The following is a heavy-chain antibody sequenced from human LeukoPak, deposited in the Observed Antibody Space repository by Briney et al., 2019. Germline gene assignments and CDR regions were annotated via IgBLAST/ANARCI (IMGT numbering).Heavy chain of an antibody. CDR1: GFTFSSYS. J-gene: IGHJ4*02. Sequence: GSLRLSCAASGFTFSSYSMNWVRQAPGKGLEWVSSISSSSSYIYYADSVKGRFTISRDNAKNSLYLQMNSLRAEDTAVYYCARSTDEGSYYDYFDYWGQGTLVTVSS. CDR3: ARSTDEGSYYDYFDY. D-gene: IGHD1-26*01. CDR2: ISSSSSYI. V-gene: IGHV3-21*01.